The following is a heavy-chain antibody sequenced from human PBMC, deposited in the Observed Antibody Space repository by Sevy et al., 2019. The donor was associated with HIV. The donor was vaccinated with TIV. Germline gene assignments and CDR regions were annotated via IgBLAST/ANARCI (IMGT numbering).Heavy chain of an antibody. CDR3: ARGGLTASLYFQH. V-gene: IGHV4-38-2*01. CDR2: IYHSGST. J-gene: IGHJ1*01. Sequence: SETLSLTCAVSGYSISSGYYWGWIRQPPGKGLEWIGSIYHSGSTYYNPSLKSRVTISVDTSKNQFSLKLSSVTAADTAVYYCARGGLTASLYFQHWGQGTLVTVSS. CDR1: GYSISSGYY. D-gene: IGHD5-18*01.